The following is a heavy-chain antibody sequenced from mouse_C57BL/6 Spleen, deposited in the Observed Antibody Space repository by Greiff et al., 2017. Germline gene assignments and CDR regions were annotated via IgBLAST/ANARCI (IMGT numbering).Heavy chain of an antibody. D-gene: IGHD4-1*01. V-gene: IGHV1-50*01. CDR3: ARRALGRRGYFDD. CDR2: IYPSDSYT. Sequence: QVQLQQPGAELVKPGASVKLSCKASGYTFTSYWMQWVKQRPGQGLEWIGEIYPSDSYTNYNQKFKGKATLTVDPSSSTAYMQLSSLTSEDSAVYYGARRALGRRGYFDDRGQGNTLTGSS. J-gene: IGHJ2*01. CDR1: GYTFTSYW.